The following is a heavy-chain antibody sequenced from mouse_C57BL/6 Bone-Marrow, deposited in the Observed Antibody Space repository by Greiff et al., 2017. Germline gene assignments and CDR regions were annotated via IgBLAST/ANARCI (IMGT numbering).Heavy chain of an antibody. CDR1: GYTFTSYW. CDR3: ASSYYGNYDCAY. J-gene: IGHJ3*01. D-gene: IGHD2-1*01. V-gene: IGHV1-55*01. CDR2: IYPGSGST. Sequence: VQLQQPGAELVKPGASVKMSCKASGYTFTSYWITWVKQRPGQGLEWIGDIYPGSGSTNYNEKFKSKATLTVDTSSSTAYMQLSSLTSEDSAVYYCASSYYGNYDCAYWGQGTLVTVSA.